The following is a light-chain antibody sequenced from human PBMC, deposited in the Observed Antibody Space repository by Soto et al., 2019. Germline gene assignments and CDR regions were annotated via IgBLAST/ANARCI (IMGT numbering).Light chain of an antibody. Sequence: EIVLTQSPGTLSLSPGERATLSCRASQYVSTTFFAWYQQKPGQAPRLLIYGTSNRATGIPDRFSGSGSGPDFTLTTSSPEPDDFAVYYCQQYGSSPLTFGGGTRIQIK. J-gene: IGKJ4*01. CDR3: QQYGSSPLT. V-gene: IGKV3-20*01. CDR1: QYVSTTF. CDR2: GTS.